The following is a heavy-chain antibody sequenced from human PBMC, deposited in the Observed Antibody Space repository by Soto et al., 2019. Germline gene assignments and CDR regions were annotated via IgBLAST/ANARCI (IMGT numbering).Heavy chain of an antibody. CDR3: AREVGAGTPQSYYYYGMDV. CDR2: TYYRSKWYN. CDR1: GDSVSSNSAA. J-gene: IGHJ6*02. Sequence: PSQTLSLTCAISGDSVSSNSAAWNWIRQSPSRGLEWLGRTYYRSKWYNDYAVSVKSRITINPDTSKNQFSLQLNSVTPEDTAVYYCAREVGAGTPQSYYYYGMDVWGQGTTVTVSS. V-gene: IGHV6-1*01. D-gene: IGHD6-19*01.